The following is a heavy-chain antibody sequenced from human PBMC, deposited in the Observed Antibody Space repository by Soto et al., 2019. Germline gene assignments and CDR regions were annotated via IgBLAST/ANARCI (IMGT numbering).Heavy chain of an antibody. J-gene: IGHJ4*02. D-gene: IGHD6-19*01. CDR2: FFYTGST. CDR3: AGGTDGKTVAY. CDR1: GGSVTGDY. Sequence: SETLSLICALYGGSVTGDYWSWIRQPPGKGLEWIGYFFYTGSTNYNPSLESRLTISVDVSKNHFSLRLNSVTAADTAVYYCAGGTDGKTVAYWGQGDLVTVS. V-gene: IGHV4-34*11.